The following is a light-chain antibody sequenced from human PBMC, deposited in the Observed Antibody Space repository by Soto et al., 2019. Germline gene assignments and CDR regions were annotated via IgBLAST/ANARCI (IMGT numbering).Light chain of an antibody. J-gene: IGKJ1*01. CDR2: KAS. Sequence: DIQMTQSPSTLSGSVGDRVTITCRASQTISSWLAWYQQKPGKAPKLLIYKASTLKSGVPSRFSGSGSGTEFTHTISSLQPDDFATYYCQHYNSYSGAFGQGTKVDIK. V-gene: IGKV1-5*03. CDR1: QTISSW. CDR3: QHYNSYSGA.